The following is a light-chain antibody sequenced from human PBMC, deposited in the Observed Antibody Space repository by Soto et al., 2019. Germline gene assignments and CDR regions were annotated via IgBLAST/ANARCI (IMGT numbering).Light chain of an antibody. Sequence: EIVLTQSPGTLSLSPGERATLSCRASQSVSSSYLAWYQQKPGQAPRLLIYGASSRATGIPDRFSGGGSGTDFTLTISRLEPEDLAVYYCQQYGSAPRTFGQGTKVEIK. J-gene: IGKJ1*01. CDR2: GAS. V-gene: IGKV3-20*01. CDR3: QQYGSAPRT. CDR1: QSVSSSY.